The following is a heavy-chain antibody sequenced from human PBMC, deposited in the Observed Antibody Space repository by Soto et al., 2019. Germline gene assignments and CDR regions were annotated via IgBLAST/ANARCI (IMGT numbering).Heavy chain of an antibody. Sequence: QVHLVESGGGLVKPGGSLRLACAASGFSFGDSYMSWVRQAPGKGLEWLSYISGGSSYTNYADSVKGRFTISRDNAKRSLYLEMNSLTADDTAVYYCAKAIVAASGYYFDHWGQGNLVTVSS. D-gene: IGHD2-21*01. CDR1: GFSFGDSY. V-gene: IGHV3-11*06. J-gene: IGHJ4*02. CDR2: ISGGSSYT. CDR3: AKAIVAASGYYFDH.